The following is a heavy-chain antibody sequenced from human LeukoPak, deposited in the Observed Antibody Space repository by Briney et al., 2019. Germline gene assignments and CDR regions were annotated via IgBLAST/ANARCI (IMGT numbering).Heavy chain of an antibody. CDR3: AKGQGSGWYSGWDY. CDR2: ISWNRGSI. D-gene: IGHD6-19*01. V-gene: IGHV3-9*01. J-gene: IGHJ4*02. CDR1: XFTFXXXA. Sequence: SLRLSXAXXXFTFXXXAMHWVRQAPGKGLEGVSGISWNRGSIVYADSVKGRFTISRDNAKNSLYLQMNSLRAEDTALYYCAKGQGSGWYSGWDYWGQGTLVTVS.